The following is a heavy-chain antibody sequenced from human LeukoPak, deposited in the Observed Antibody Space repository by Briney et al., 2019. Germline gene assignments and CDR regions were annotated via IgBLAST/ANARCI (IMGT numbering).Heavy chain of an antibody. V-gene: IGHV3-23*01. CDR3: AKDPRGTETDY. J-gene: IGHJ4*02. D-gene: IGHD1-14*01. CDR2: ISGSGGST. CDR1: GFTFSSNY. Sequence: GGSLRLSCAASGFTFSSNYMSWVRQAPGKGLEWVSAISGSGGSTYYADSVKGRFTISRDNSKNTLYLQMNSLRAEDTAVYYCAKDPRGTETDYWGQGTLVTVSS.